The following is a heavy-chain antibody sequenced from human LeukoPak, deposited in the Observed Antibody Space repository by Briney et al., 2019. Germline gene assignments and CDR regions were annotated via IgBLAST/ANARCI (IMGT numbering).Heavy chain of an antibody. CDR3: AREATTETFDY. D-gene: IGHD4-17*01. CDR1: GFTFSIYI. Sequence: GGSLRLSCAASGFTFSIYIISWVRQAPGKGLEWVSSISSSSSYIYYADSVKGRFTISRDNAKNSLYLQMNSLRAEDTAVYYCAREATTETFDYWGQGTLVTVSS. CDR2: ISSSSSYI. V-gene: IGHV3-21*01. J-gene: IGHJ4*02.